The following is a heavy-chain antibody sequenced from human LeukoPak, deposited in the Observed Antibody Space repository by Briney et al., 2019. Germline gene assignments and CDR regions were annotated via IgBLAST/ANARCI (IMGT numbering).Heavy chain of an antibody. CDR2: MSYDGGNK. CDR1: GFTFSFYA. V-gene: IGHV3-30-3*01. CDR3: ARDLEIVVVPASYYFDY. D-gene: IGHD2-2*01. J-gene: IGHJ4*02. Sequence: GGSLRLSCAASGFTFSFYAMHWVRQAPGKGLEWLAFMSYDGGNKYYADSVKGRFTISRDNSKNTLYLQMNSLRAEDTAVYYCARDLEIVVVPASYYFDYWGQGTLVTVSS.